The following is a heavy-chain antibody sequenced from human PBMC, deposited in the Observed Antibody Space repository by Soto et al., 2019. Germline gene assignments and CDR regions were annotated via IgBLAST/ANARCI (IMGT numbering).Heavy chain of an antibody. CDR3: ARGLKKGFWRGYSRPFSY. Sequence: SETLSLTCTVSGGSISSYYWSWIRQPPGKGLEWIGYIYYSGSTNYNPSLKSRVTISVDTSKNQFSLKLSSVTAADTAVYYCARGLKKGFWRGYSRPFSYWGQEPLGTLSS. J-gene: IGHJ4*02. CDR2: IYYSGST. CDR1: GGSISSYY. D-gene: IGHD3-3*01. V-gene: IGHV4-59*08.